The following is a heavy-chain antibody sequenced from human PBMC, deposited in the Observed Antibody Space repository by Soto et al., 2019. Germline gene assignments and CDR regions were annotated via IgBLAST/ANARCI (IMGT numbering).Heavy chain of an antibody. CDR2: ISSSSYI. CDR3: ARVVAAMGLDY. D-gene: IGHD5-18*01. Sequence: EVQLVESGGGLVKPGGSLRLSCAASGFTFSSYSMNWVRQAPGKGLEWVSSISSSSYIYYADSVKGRFTISRDNAKNSLYLQMNSLRAEDTAVYYCARVVAAMGLDYWGQGTLVTVSS. V-gene: IGHV3-21*01. CDR1: GFTFSSYS. J-gene: IGHJ4*02.